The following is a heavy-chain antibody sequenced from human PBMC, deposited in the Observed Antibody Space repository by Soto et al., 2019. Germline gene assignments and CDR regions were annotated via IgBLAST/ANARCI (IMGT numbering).Heavy chain of an antibody. CDR2: IYYSGST. D-gene: IGHD6-19*01. V-gene: IGHV4-39*01. J-gene: IGHJ5*02. CDR3: ARHGGVAGTPHQLINWFDP. Sequence: SETLSLTCTVSGGSISSSSYYWGWIRQPPGKGLEWIGSIYYSGSTYYNPSLKSRVTISVDTSKNQFSLKLSSVTAADTAVYYCARHGGVAGTPHQLINWFDPWGQGTLVTVSS. CDR1: GGSISSSSYY.